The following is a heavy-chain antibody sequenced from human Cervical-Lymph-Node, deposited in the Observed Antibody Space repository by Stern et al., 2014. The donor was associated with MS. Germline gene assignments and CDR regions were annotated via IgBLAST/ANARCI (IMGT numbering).Heavy chain of an antibody. V-gene: IGHV2-5*02. Sequence: QITLKESGPTLVKPSQTLTLTCTFSGFSLRSSGVGVGWIRPPPGKALEWLAVVYWDDDKRYSPSLKSRLTISKDTSKDQVVLIMTNMDPVDTGTYYCAHIGGAKVSDYWGQGTLVTVSS. D-gene: IGHD4-17*01. J-gene: IGHJ4*02. CDR3: AHIGGAKVSDY. CDR1: GFSLRSSGVG. CDR2: VYWDDDK.